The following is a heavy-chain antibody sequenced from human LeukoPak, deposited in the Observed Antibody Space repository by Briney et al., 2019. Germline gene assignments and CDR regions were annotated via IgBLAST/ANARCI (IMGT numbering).Heavy chain of an antibody. V-gene: IGHV1-69*05. CDR1: GGTFSSYA. D-gene: IGHD2-2*01. Sequence: ASVKVSCKASGGTFSSYAISWVRQAPGQGLEWMGGIIPIFGTANYAQKFQGRVTITTDESTSTAYMELSSLRSEDTAVYYCARRGSTPHGDAFDIXGXXTXVTVSS. CDR2: IIPIFGTA. CDR3: ARRGSTPHGDAFDI. J-gene: IGHJ3*02.